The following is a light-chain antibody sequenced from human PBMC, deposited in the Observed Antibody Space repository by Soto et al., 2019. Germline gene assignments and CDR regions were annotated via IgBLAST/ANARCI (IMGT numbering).Light chain of an antibody. CDR3: SSFSSSSTLVV. Sequence: QSVLTQPASVSGSPGQSITISCTGTSSDVGGYSYVSWYQQHPGKAPKLMIYEVSNRPSGVSNRFSGSKSGNTASLTISGLQAEDEADYSCSSFSSSSTLVVFGGGTKLT. J-gene: IGLJ2*01. CDR1: SSDVGGYSY. V-gene: IGLV2-14*01. CDR2: EVS.